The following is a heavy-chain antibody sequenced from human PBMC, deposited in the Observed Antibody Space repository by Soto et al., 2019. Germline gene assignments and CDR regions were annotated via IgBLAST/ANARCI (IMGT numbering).Heavy chain of an antibody. CDR2: IYWDDAK. CDR3: APKGGGDRILDY. CDR1: GFSLSTRGVG. J-gene: IGHJ4*02. V-gene: IGHV2-5*02. Sequence: QITLKESGPTLVKPTQTLTLTCNFSGFSLSTRGVGVGWIRQPPGKALEWLTLIYWDDAKEYSPSLRSRITHPQGTPQNHVGPKMTEKAPVGTAPNLRAPKGGGDRILDYWGQGTLVTVSS. D-gene: IGHD3-16*01.